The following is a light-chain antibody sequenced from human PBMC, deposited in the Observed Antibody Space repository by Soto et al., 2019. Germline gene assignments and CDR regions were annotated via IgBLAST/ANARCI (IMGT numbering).Light chain of an antibody. CDR3: QAWDSSTAV. V-gene: IGLV3-1*01. Sequence: SYELTQPPSVSVSPGQTASITCSRDKLGDKYACWYQQKPGQSPVLVIYQDLKRPSGIPDRFSGSNSGNTATLTISGTQAMDEADYYCQAWDSSTAVFGGGTKLTVL. CDR1: KLGDKY. CDR2: QDL. J-gene: IGLJ2*01.